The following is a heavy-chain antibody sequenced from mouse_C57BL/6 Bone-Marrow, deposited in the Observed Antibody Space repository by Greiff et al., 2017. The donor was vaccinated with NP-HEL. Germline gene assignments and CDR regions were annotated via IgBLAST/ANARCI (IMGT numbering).Heavy chain of an antibody. CDR3: ARVLHYYGSRDWYFDV. D-gene: IGHD1-1*01. CDR1: GFTFSDYY. V-gene: IGHV5-16*01. J-gene: IGHJ1*03. Sequence: EVKLVESEGGLVQPGSSMKLSCTASGFTFSDYYMAWVRQVPEKGLEWVANINYDGSSTYYLDSLKSRFIISRDNAKNILYLQMSSLKSEDTATYYCARVLHYYGSRDWYFDVWGTGTTVTVSS. CDR2: INYDGSST.